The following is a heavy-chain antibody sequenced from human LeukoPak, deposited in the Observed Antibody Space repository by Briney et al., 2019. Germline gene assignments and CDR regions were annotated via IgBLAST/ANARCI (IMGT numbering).Heavy chain of an antibody. J-gene: IGHJ4*02. CDR2: IYCDDDK. CDR1: GFSLSASWVG. Sequence: SGPTLVNPTQTLTLTCTFSGFSLSASWVGAGWIRQPPAHPLELLALIYCDDDKRYSPSLKSRLTITKDTSKNLVVLTMTNMDPVDTATYYCAHGTTSSPGDYWGQGTLVTVSS. D-gene: IGHD1-1*01. V-gene: IGHV2-5*02. CDR3: AHGTTSSPGDY.